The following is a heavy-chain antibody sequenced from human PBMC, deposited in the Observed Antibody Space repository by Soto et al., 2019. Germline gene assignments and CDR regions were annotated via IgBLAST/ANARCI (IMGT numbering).Heavy chain of an antibody. CDR2: IYYSGST. V-gene: IGHV4-31*03. J-gene: IGHJ6*02. D-gene: IGHD3-9*01. CDR1: GGSISSGGYY. CDR3: ARDRRDILTGYSYGMDV. Sequence: SETLSLTCTVSGGSISSGGYYWSWIRQHPGKGLVWIGYIYYSGSTYYNPSLKSRVTISVGTSKNQFSLKLSSVTAADTAVYYCARDRRDILTGYSYGMDVWGQGTTVTVSS.